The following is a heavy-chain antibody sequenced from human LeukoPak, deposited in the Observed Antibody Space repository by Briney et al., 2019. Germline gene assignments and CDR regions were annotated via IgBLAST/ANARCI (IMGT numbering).Heavy chain of an antibody. CDR3: ARDVGYYDSSGYYLGWFDP. CDR2: IDSKTGNP. CDR1: GYTFTSYS. Sequence: ASVKVSCKASGYTFTSYSINWVRQAPGQGLEWMGWIDSKTGNPTYAQGFTGRFVFSLDTSVTTAYLQISSLKSEDTAVYYCARDVGYYDSSGYYLGWFDPWGQGTLVTVSS. V-gene: IGHV7-4-1*02. D-gene: IGHD3-22*01. J-gene: IGHJ5*02.